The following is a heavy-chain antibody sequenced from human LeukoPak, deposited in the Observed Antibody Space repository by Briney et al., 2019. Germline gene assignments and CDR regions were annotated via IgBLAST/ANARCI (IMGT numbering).Heavy chain of an antibody. D-gene: IGHD5-12*01. V-gene: IGHV3-48*03. CDR3: ARKDYGGYAYYYYGLDV. CDR1: GFTFSSYE. J-gene: IGHJ6*04. Sequence: GGSLRLSCAASGFTFSSYEMNWLRQAPGKGLEGFSYISSSGSNKYYADSVKGRFTISRDNAKNSLYLQMNSLRAEDTAVYYCARKDYGGYAYYYYGLDVWGKGTTVTVSS. CDR2: ISSSGSNK.